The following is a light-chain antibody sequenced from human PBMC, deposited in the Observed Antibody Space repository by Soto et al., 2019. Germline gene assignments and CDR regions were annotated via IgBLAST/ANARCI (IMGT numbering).Light chain of an antibody. CDR1: QSVGRN. CDR3: QQYNKWPPWT. Sequence: ETVMTQSPATLSVSPGDEATLFCRASQSVGRNLAWYQQRPGQAPRLLIYGASTRATGIPDRFSGSGSGTQFSLTISGLQSEDFAVYYCQQYNKWPPWTFGQGTKVDIK. J-gene: IGKJ1*01. V-gene: IGKV3-15*01. CDR2: GAS.